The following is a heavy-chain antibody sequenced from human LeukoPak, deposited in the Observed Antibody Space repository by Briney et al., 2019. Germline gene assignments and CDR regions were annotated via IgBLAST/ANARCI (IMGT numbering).Heavy chain of an antibody. CDR3: ARDNNY. J-gene: IGHJ4*02. Sequence: RGSLRLSCAASGFTVSSNYMNWVRQTPGKGLEWVSVIYSGGSTYYADSVKGRFTISRDNSKNTLYLQMNSLRAEDTAVYYCARDNNYWGQGTLVTVSS. CDR1: GFTVSSNY. V-gene: IGHV3-53*01. CDR2: IYSGGST.